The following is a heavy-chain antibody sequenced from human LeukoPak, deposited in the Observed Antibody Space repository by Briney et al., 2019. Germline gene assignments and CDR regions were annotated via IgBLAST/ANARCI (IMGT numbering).Heavy chain of an antibody. CDR2: INPNSGGT. Sequence: ASVKVSCKASAYTFTGDYMHWVRQAPGQGLEWMGWINPNSGGTNYAQKFQGRVTMTRDTSISTGYMELSSLRSDDTAVYYCGRLTSSDHTSDFVTCGQGTLVTVSS. CDR1: AYTFTGDY. CDR3: GRLTSSDHTSDFVT. D-gene: IGHD4/OR15-4a*01. V-gene: IGHV1-2*02. J-gene: IGHJ5*02.